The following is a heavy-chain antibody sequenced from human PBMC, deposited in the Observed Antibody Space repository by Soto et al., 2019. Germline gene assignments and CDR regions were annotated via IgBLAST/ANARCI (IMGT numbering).Heavy chain of an antibody. CDR3: ARAGADGLDEGWHLVGY. CDR1: GFTFSSYA. D-gene: IGHD1-26*01. V-gene: IGHV3-30-3*01. CDR2: ISYDGSNK. Sequence: GGSLRLSCAASGFTFSSYAMHWVRQAPGKGLEWVAVISYDGSNKYYADSVKGRFTISRDNSKNTLYLQMNSLRAEDTAVYYCARAGADGLDEGWHLVGYWGQGTLVTVSS. J-gene: IGHJ4*02.